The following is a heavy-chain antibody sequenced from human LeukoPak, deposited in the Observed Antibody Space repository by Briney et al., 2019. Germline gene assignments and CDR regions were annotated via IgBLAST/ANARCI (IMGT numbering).Heavy chain of an antibody. V-gene: IGHV4-61*02. D-gene: IGHD6-13*01. CDR3: AATAAGPLWLDP. Sequence: PSETLSLTCNVSGASISDSDYYWSRLRQPAGKGLEWIGRIYPSGSTVYNPSLKSRVTFSLHTSQSQISLKLTSVTAADTAVYYCAATAAGPLWLDPWGQGTLVTVSS. J-gene: IGHJ5*02. CDR2: IYPSGST. CDR1: GASISDSDYY.